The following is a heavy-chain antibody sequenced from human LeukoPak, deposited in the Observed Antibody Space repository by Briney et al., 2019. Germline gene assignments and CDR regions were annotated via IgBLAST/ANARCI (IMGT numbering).Heavy chain of an antibody. CDR3: ARDCSGGSCYLGVIDY. J-gene: IGHJ4*02. CDR2: IYISGST. Sequence: SETLSLTCTVSGGSIRSYYWSWIRQPPGKGLEWIGRIYISGSTNYNPSLKSRVTMSVDMSKNQFSLKLSSVTAADAAVYYCARDCSGGSCYLGVIDYWGQGTLVTVSS. V-gene: IGHV4-4*07. CDR1: GGSIRSYY. D-gene: IGHD2-15*01.